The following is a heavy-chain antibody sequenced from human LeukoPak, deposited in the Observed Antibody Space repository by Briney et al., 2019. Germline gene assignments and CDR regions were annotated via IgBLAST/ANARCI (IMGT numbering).Heavy chain of an antibody. D-gene: IGHD3-22*01. CDR2: MFYSGST. CDR1: GGSISSYY. Sequence: PSETLSLTCTVSGGSISSYYWSWIRQPPGKGLEWIGYMFYSGSTTYNPSLKSRITISVDTSKNQFSLKLRSVTAADTAVYYCARLPYYYDNSGFRDYHYYMDVWGKGTTVNVFS. V-gene: IGHV4-59*08. CDR3: ARLPYYYDNSGFRDYHYYMDV. J-gene: IGHJ6*03.